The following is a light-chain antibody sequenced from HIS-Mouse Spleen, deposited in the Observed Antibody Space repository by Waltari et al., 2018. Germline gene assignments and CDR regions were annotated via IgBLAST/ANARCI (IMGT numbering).Light chain of an antibody. CDR3: CSYAGSSTWV. CDR1: SSEGGSYNL. V-gene: IGLV2-23*01. J-gene: IGLJ3*02. Sequence: QSALTQPASVSGSPGQSITISCTGTSSEGGSYNLFSWYQQHPGKAHKRMIYEGSKRPSGGSNRFSGSKSGNRASLTISVLQAEDEADYYCCSYAGSSTWVFGGGTKLTVL. CDR2: EGS.